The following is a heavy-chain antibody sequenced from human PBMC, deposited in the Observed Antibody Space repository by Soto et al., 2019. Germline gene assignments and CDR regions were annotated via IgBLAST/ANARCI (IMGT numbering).Heavy chain of an antibody. CDR1: GYTFTGYY. Sequence: GTSVKVSFKASGYTFTGYYIHRLRQAPGQGLEWMGWINPNNGDTKYAQRFQGRVTVTRDTSSNTIYMELRRLTSDDTAVYYCEREEKNGFDSWGQGTLVTVSS. CDR2: INPNNGDT. CDR3: EREEKNGFDS. J-gene: IGHJ5*01. V-gene: IGHV1-2*02.